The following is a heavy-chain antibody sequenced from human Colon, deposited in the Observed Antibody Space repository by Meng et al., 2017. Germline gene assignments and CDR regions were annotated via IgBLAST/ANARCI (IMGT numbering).Heavy chain of an antibody. J-gene: IGHJ3*01. CDR1: GFTFRKAW. V-gene: IGHV3-15*01. D-gene: IGHD2-21*02. Sequence: GESLKISCAASGFTFRKAWMSWVRQAPGKGLEWVGHIKSKSGGGTTDYAAPVKGRFTISRDDSKNTLYVQMNSLKTEDTAVYYCTTEIQNVAVTAIEPRDAFGFWGQGTTVTVSS. CDR2: IKSKSGGGTT. CDR3: TTEIQNVAVTAIEPRDAFGF.